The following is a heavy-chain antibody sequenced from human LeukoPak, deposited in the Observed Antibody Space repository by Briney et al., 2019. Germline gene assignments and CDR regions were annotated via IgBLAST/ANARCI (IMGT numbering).Heavy chain of an antibody. D-gene: IGHD1-26*01. CDR3: AKYSGNYGVFDY. V-gene: IGHV4-61*02. CDR2: IYTSGTP. Sequence: SETLSLTCTVSGGSISSGSYYWTWIRQPAGKGLEWDGRIYTSGTPNYNPSTKSRVTISIDTSKNQFSLKLSSVTAADTAVYYCAKYSGNYGVFDYWGQGTLVTVSS. J-gene: IGHJ4*02. CDR1: GGSISSGSYY.